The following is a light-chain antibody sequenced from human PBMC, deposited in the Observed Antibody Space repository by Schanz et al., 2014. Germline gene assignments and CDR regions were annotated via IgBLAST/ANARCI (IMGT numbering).Light chain of an antibody. V-gene: IGKV3-20*01. Sequence: EIVLTQSPATLSLSPGERAALSCRASLNIHNYLAWYQHKPGQAPRLLIYGASSRATGIPDRFSGSGCGRDFTLTISRLEPEDFAVYYCQQYGTSPLTFGKGTRVEIK. CDR2: GAS. J-gene: IGKJ4*01. CDR3: QQYGTSPLT. CDR1: LNIHNY.